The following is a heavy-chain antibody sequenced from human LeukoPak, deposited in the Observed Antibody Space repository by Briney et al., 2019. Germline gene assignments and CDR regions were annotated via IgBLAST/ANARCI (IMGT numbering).Heavy chain of an antibody. CDR3: VKDTSYSGYDYFDY. J-gene: IGHJ4*02. CDR1: GFTFSSYA. Sequence: PGGSLRLSCSASGFTFSSYAMHWVRQAPGKGPEYVSAISSNGGSTYYADSVKGRFTISRDNSKNTLYLQMSSLRAEGTAVYYCVKDTSYSGYDYFDYWGQGTLVTVSS. CDR2: ISSNGGST. D-gene: IGHD5-12*01. V-gene: IGHV3-64D*06.